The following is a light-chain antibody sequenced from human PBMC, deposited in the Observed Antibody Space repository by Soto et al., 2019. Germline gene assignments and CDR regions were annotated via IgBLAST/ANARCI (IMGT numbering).Light chain of an antibody. CDR1: QSVGRD. CDR3: QQRNNWPPLT. CDR2: AAS. J-gene: IGKJ5*01. V-gene: IGKV3-11*01. Sequence: ENVLTQSPAILSLSPGDTATLSCRASQSVGRDLALYQQKPGQAPRLVICAASNRATGVPDRFSGSGAGTAFTLSLRNLAPEDFAIYYCQQRNNWPPLTFGQGTR.